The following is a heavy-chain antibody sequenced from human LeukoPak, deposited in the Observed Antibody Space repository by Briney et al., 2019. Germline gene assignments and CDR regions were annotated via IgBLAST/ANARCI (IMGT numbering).Heavy chain of an antibody. J-gene: IGHJ4*02. Sequence: GRSLRLSCAASGFTFNNYWMSWVRQAPGKGLEWVANMKQDGSEKYYVDSVKGRFTISRDNAKNSLYLQMSSLRAEDTAVYYCARVSGSSGLKYWGQGTLVTVSS. V-gene: IGHV3-7*01. D-gene: IGHD6-19*01. CDR1: GFTFNNYW. CDR2: MKQDGSEK. CDR3: ARVSGSSGLKY.